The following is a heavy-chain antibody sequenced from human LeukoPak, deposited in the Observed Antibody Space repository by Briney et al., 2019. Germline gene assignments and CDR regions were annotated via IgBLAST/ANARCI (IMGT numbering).Heavy chain of an antibody. CDR2: IWYDGSNK. V-gene: IGHV3-33*06. J-gene: IGHJ6*03. Sequence: GGSLRLSCAASGFTFSSYAVHWVRQAPGKGLEWVAVIWYDGSNKYYADSVKGRFTISRDNSKNTLYLQMNSLRAEDTAVYYCAKTMVPMGDYCYHYMDVWGKGTTVTVSS. CDR3: AKTMVPMGDYCYHYMDV. D-gene: IGHD3-10*01. CDR1: GFTFSSYA.